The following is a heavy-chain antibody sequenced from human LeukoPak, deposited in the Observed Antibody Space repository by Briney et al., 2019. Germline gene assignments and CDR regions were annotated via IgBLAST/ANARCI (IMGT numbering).Heavy chain of an antibody. CDR2: ISGSGTTI. CDR3: ARRTSHSYFDY. V-gene: IGHV3-11*01. J-gene: IGHJ4*02. D-gene: IGHD2-2*01. Sequence: GGSLRLSCAASGFTFSDYYMSWIRQAPGKGLEWVSYISGSGTTIYSADSLKGRFTISRDNAKNSLYLQMNSLRAEDTAVYYCARRTSHSYFDYWGQGTLVTVST. CDR1: GFTFSDYY.